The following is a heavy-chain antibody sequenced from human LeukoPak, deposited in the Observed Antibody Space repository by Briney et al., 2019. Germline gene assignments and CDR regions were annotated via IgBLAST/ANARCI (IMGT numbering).Heavy chain of an antibody. CDR1: GGSISSYY. CDR2: IYPSGST. V-gene: IGHV4-4*09. CDR3: ARHEGYASPPKF. D-gene: IGHD2-2*01. Sequence: SETLSLTCTVSGGSISSYYWSWIRQPPGKGLEWIGYIYPSGSTNYNPSLESRVTISVDTSRNQFSLKLRSVTGADTAVYYCARHEGYASPPKFWGQGTLVTVSS. J-gene: IGHJ4*02.